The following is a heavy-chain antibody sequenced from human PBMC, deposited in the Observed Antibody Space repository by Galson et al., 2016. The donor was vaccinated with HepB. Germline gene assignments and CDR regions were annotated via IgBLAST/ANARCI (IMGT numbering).Heavy chain of an antibody. Sequence: SLRLSCAASGFSFSDFYMSWIRQPPGKALEWISYISYSGNTREYADSVKGRFTVSRDNNKNSVYLQLNSLRAEDTALYYCARDVNNWTGDRRLFDLWGQGILVTVSS. D-gene: IGHD1-1*01. CDR2: ISYSGNTR. CDR1: GFSFSDFY. J-gene: IGHJ4*02. V-gene: IGHV3-11*01. CDR3: ARDVNNWTGDRRLFDL.